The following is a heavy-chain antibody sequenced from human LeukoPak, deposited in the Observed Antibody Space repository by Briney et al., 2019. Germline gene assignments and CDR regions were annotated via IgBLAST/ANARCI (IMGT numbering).Heavy chain of an antibody. J-gene: IGHJ4*02. Sequence: KPGGSLRLSCAASGFTFSGYSMNWVRQAPGKGLEWVSSISSSSSNIYYADSVKGRFTISRDNAKNSLYLQMNSLRAEDTAVYYCARSIAVARYHFDYWGQGTLVTVSS. CDR2: ISSSSSNI. D-gene: IGHD6-19*01. CDR3: ARSIAVARYHFDY. V-gene: IGHV3-21*01. CDR1: GFTFSGYS.